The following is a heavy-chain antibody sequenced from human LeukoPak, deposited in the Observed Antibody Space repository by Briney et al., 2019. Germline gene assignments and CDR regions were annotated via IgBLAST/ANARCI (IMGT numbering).Heavy chain of an antibody. CDR1: GFTFSSYS. V-gene: IGHV3-21*01. Sequence: PGGSLRLSCAASGFTFSSYSMNWVRQAPGKGLEWVSSISSSSSYIYYADSVKGRFTISRDNAKNSLYLQMNSLRAEDTAVYYCARDRGLTTVFDYWGQGTLVTVSS. CDR3: ARDRGLTTVFDY. D-gene: IGHD4-17*01. CDR2: ISSSSSYI. J-gene: IGHJ4*02.